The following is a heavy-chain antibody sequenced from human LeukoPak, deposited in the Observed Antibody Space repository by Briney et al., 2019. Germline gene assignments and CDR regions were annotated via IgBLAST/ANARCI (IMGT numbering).Heavy chain of an antibody. CDR2: ISAYNGNT. V-gene: IGHV1-18*01. CDR1: GYTFTSYG. D-gene: IGHD5-12*01. CDR3: ATDSGYDHQFDY. J-gene: IGHJ4*02. Sequence: ASVKVSCKASGYTFTSYGISWVRQAPGQGLEWMGWISAYNGNTNYAQKHQGRVTMTTDTSTSTAYMELRSLRSDDTAVYYCATDSGYDHQFDYWGQGTLVTVSS.